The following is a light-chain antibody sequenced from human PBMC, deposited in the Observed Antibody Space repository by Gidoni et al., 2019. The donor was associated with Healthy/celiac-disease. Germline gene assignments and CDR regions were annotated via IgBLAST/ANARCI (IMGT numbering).Light chain of an antibody. J-gene: IGKJ3*01. CDR1: QGISSY. Sequence: IQLTQSPSSLSASVGDRVTITCRASQGISSYVAWYQQKPGKAPKLLIYAASTLQSGVPSRFSGSGSGTDFTLTISSLQPEDFATYYCQQPREITFGPXTKVDIK. CDR3: QQPREIT. CDR2: AAS. V-gene: IGKV1-9*01.